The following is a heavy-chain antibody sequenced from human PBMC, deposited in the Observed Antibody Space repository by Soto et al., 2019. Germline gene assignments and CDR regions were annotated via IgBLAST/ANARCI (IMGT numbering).Heavy chain of an antibody. CDR2: IYSGGST. Sequence: PGGSLRLSCAASGFTVSSNYMSWVRQAPGKGLEWVSVIYSGGSTYYADSVKGRFTISRDNSKNTLYLQMNSLRAEDTAVYYCARDQFAVVRGATYYYYGMDVSGQGPTVTVYS. CDR3: ARDQFAVVRGATYYYYGMDV. CDR1: GFTVSSNY. J-gene: IGHJ6*02. D-gene: IGHD2-2*01. V-gene: IGHV3-53*01.